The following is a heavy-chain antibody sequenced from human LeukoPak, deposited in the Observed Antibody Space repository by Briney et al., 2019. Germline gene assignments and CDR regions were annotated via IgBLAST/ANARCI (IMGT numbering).Heavy chain of an antibody. D-gene: IGHD3-22*01. CDR2: MNPNSGNT. V-gene: IGHV1-8*01. J-gene: IGHJ4*02. Sequence: ASVMVSCKASGYTFTSYDINWVRQATGQGLEWMGWMNPNSGNTGYAQKFQGRVTMTRNTSISTAYMELSSLRSEDTAVYYCARVTYYYDSSGYYHFDYWGQGTLVTVSS. CDR1: GYTFTSYD. CDR3: ARVTYYYDSSGYYHFDY.